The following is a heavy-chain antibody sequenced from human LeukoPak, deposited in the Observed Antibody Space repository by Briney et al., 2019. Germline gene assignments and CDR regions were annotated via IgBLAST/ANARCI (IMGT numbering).Heavy chain of an antibody. CDR3: PRDMSSSWHGHALDI. CDR2: IYSSGTT. Sequence: SQTLSLTCTGSGGSISSDDFYWNWIRQPPGKCLGWFGYIYSSGTTYHNPSLMSRIAIQVDTSKNQFSLKLSSLTAANTAVNYCPRDMSSSWHGHALDIWSQGTMVTVSS. CDR1: GGSISSDDFY. V-gene: IGHV4-30-4*08. J-gene: IGHJ3*02. D-gene: IGHD6-13*01.